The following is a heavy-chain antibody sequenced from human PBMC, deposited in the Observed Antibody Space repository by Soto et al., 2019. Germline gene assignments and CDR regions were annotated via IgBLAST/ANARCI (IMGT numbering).Heavy chain of an antibody. CDR3: AREPRFRHSNYYYYYYMDV. J-gene: IGHJ6*03. Sequence: QVQLQQWGAGLLKPSETLSLTCAVYGGSFSGYSWSWIRQPPGKGLEWIGEINHSGSTNYNPSLKSRVTIAVDPSKNQFSLKLSSVTAADTAVYYCAREPRFRHSNYYYYYYMDVWGKGTTVTVSS. CDR1: GGSFSGYS. D-gene: IGHD4-4*01. CDR2: INHSGST. V-gene: IGHV4-34*01.